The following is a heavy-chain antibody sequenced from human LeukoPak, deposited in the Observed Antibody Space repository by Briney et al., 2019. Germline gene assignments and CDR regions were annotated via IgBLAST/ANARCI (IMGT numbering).Heavy chain of an antibody. V-gene: IGHV3-33*01. CDR2: IWYDGSNK. Sequence: PGGSLRLSCAASGFTISSYGMHWVRQAPGKGLEWVAVIWYDGSNKYYADSVKGRFTISRDNSKNTLYLQMNSLRAEDTAVYYCARDPDYYGSGPFDYWGQGTLVTVSS. CDR1: GFTISSYG. D-gene: IGHD3-10*01. J-gene: IGHJ4*02. CDR3: ARDPDYYGSGPFDY.